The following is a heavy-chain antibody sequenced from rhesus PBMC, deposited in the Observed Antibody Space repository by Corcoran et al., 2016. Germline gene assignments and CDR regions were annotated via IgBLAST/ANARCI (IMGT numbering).Heavy chain of an antibody. CDR2: IYGSVSST. D-gene: IGHD5-12*01. Sequence: QLQLQESGPGLVKPSETLSVTCAVSGGPTSSSYWSWIRQAPGTGLEGIGYIYGSVSSTNYTPSLRSRVTLSVDTSENQFSLKLSSVTAADTAVYYCVRDRGSVDTPNRFDVWGPGVLVTVSS. CDR3: VRDRGSVDTPNRFDV. V-gene: IGHV4-169*02. J-gene: IGHJ5-1*01. CDR1: GGPTSSSY.